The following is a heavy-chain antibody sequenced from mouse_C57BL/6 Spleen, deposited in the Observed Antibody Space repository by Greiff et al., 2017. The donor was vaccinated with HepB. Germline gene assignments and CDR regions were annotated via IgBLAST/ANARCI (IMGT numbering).Heavy chain of an antibody. Sequence: VKLVESGAELARPGASVKLSCKASGYTFTSYGISWVKQRTGQGLEWIGEIYPRSGNTYYNEKFKGKATLTADKSSSTAYMELRSLTSEDSAVYFCARSYGSSYSYWYFDVWGTGTTVTVSS. CDR2: IYPRSGNT. V-gene: IGHV1-81*01. D-gene: IGHD1-1*01. J-gene: IGHJ1*03. CDR1: GYTFTSYG. CDR3: ARSYGSSYSYWYFDV.